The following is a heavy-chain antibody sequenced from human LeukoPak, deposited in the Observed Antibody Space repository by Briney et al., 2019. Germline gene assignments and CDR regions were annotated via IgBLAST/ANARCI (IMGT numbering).Heavy chain of an antibody. CDR2: INHSGST. V-gene: IGHV4-34*01. D-gene: IGHD2-15*01. CDR1: GGSFSGYY. J-gene: IGHJ4*02. Sequence: SETLSLTCAVYGGSFSGYYWSWIRQPPGKGLEWIGEINHSGSTNYNPSLKSRVTISVDTSKNQFSLKLSSVTAADTAVYYCARNAGYCSGGSCYNLDYWGQGTLVTVSS. CDR3: ARNAGYCSGGSCYNLDY.